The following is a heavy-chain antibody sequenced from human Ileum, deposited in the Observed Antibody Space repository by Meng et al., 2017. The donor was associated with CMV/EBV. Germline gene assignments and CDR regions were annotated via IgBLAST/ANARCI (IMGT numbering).Heavy chain of an antibody. Sequence: GESLKISCKGSGYSFTSYWIGWVRQMPGKGLEWMGIIYPGDSDTRYSPSFQGQVTISADKSISTAYLQWSGLKASDTAMYYCARREPYYYDSSGSHAFDIWGQGTMVTVSS. J-gene: IGHJ3*02. V-gene: IGHV5-51*01. CDR3: ARREPYYYDSSGSHAFDI. D-gene: IGHD3-22*01. CDR1: GYSFTSYW. CDR2: IYPGDSDT.